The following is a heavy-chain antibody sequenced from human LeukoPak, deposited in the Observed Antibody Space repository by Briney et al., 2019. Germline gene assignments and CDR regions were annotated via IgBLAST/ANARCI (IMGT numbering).Heavy chain of an antibody. V-gene: IGHV4-59*11. CDR2: VFHNGDS. CDR3: ASKPIVPASQGHYFDT. J-gene: IGHJ5*02. D-gene: IGHD2-2*01. Sequence: PSETLSLTCTVSGASFRSHYWSWIRQPPGKGLEGIGNVFHNGDSSFSPSLTSRVTMSVDTSKNQFSLNLNSVTAADTAVYYCASKPIVPASQGHYFDTWGQGILVTVSS. CDR1: GASFRSHY.